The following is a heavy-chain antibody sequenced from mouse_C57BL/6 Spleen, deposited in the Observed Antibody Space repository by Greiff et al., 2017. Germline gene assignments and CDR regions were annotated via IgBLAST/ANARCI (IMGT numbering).Heavy chain of an antibody. CDR2: INPNNGGT. J-gene: IGHJ3*01. Sequence: EVQLQQSGPELVKPGASVKIPCKASGYTFTDYNMDWVKQSHGKSLEWIGYINPNNGGTIYNQKFKGKATLTVDKSSSTAYMELRSLTSEDTAVYYCARNSTYGRFAYWGQGTLVTVSA. V-gene: IGHV1-18*01. CDR1: GYTFTDYN. D-gene: IGHD5-1*01. CDR3: ARNSTYGRFAY.